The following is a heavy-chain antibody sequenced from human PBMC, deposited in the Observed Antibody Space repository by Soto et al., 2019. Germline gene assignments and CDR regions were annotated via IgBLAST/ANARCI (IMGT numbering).Heavy chain of an antibody. CDR1: GFTLSNYA. CDR2: ISISGGST. D-gene: IGHD2-2*01. J-gene: IGHJ6*02. Sequence: PGGSLRLSCAASGFTLSNYAMSWVRQAPGKGLEWVSAISISGGSTYYADSVKGRFTISRDSSKNSLFLQMNNLGAEDTAVYYCAREKCSSNNCYLVGYYGLDVWGQGTTVTVSS. CDR3: AREKCSSNNCYLVGYYGLDV. V-gene: IGHV3-23*01.